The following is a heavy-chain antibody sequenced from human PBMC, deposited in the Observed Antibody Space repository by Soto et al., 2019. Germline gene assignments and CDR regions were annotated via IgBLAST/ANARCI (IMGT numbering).Heavy chain of an antibody. Sequence: GGSLRLSCAASGFTFSNYDLSWVRQAPGKGLEWVSTVTGNGGKTYYTDSVKGRFTISRDNSKNTLFLQMDSLGAEDTAIYYCARGSQNFDFWGQGTLVTVSS. J-gene: IGHJ4*02. CDR3: ARGSQNFDF. CDR1: GFTFSNYD. CDR2: VTGNGGKT. V-gene: IGHV3-23*01.